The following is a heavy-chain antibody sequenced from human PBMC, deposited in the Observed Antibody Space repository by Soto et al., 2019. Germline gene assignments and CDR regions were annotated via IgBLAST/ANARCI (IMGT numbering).Heavy chain of an antibody. CDR2: ISNDGSTI. D-gene: IGHD1-26*01. J-gene: IGHJ4*02. CDR3: ARHPYNGNGPFDY. Sequence: EAQLEASGGGLVQPWGSLRLSCAASGFNLGRYWMHWVSQAPGKGLVWVSSISNDGSTIADADSVKGRFTISRDNANNPVYLHLNRLRGEGTGVYLCARHPYNGNGPFDYCGQGTLVTV. V-gene: IGHV3-74*03. CDR1: GFNLGRYW.